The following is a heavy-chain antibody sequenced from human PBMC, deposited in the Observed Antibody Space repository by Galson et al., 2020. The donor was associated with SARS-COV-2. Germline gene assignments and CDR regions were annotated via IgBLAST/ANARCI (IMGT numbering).Heavy chain of an antibody. CDR3: ALRDGYSGLGY. J-gene: IGHJ4*02. Sequence: ASVKVSCKASGYTLTSYSVFWVRQAPGQALEWMGRISAYLGNTDYAQKFHDRVTMTTDTSTTTAHMELRSLKSDDTGVYFCALRDGYSGLGYWGQGTLVTVSS. CDR1: GYTLTSYS. V-gene: IGHV1-18*01. D-gene: IGHD5-18*01. CDR2: ISAYLGNT.